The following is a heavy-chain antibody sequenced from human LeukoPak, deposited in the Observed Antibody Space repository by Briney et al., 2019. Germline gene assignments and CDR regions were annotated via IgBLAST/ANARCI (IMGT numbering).Heavy chain of an antibody. J-gene: IGHJ4*02. CDR3: ARASRYSGSYRHFDY. Sequence: PGGSLRLSCAASGFTFSSYAMSWVRQAPGKGLEWVSDINGSGGTTYYADSVKGRFTISRDNAKNSLYLQMNSLRAEDTAVYYCARASRYSGSYRHFDYWGQGTLVTVSS. V-gene: IGHV3-23*01. CDR2: INGSGGTT. D-gene: IGHD1-26*01. CDR1: GFTFSSYA.